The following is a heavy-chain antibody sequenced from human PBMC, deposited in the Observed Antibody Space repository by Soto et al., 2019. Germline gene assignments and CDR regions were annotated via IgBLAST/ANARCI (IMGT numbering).Heavy chain of an antibody. CDR1: GFIFSRYT. D-gene: IGHD5-12*01. CDR3: ARGWLRDPWMY. CDR2: ISASSTYI. Sequence: EVQLVESGGGLVKPGGSLRLSCAASGFIFSRYTMNWVRQAPGKGLEWVSSISASSTYIYYEDSLKGRFTISRDNANNSLYLQMNSLRAEDTAVDYCARGWLRDPWMYWGQGTLVTVSS. V-gene: IGHV3-21*01. J-gene: IGHJ4*02.